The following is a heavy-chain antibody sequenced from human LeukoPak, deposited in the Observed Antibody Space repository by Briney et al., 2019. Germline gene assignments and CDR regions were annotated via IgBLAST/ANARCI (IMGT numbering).Heavy chain of an antibody. J-gene: IGHJ6*03. V-gene: IGHV3-23*01. CDR2: ISGSYGST. D-gene: IGHD1-20*01. CDR3: AKAGITGNYYYYYCMDV. Sequence: GGSLRLSCAASGFTFSSYAMSWVRLAPGKGPEWVSGISGSYGSTYYADSVKGRFTISRDNSKNTLYLQMNSLRAEDTAVYYCAKAGITGNYYYYYCMDVWGKGTTVTVSS. CDR1: GFTFSSYA.